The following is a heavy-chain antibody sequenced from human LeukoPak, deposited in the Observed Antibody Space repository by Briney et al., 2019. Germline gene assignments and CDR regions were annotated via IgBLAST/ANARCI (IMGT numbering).Heavy chain of an antibody. CDR3: ARTRSITMIVVPTPYYFDY. J-gene: IGHJ4*02. CDR1: GFTFNSYW. CDR2: IKQDGSEK. V-gene: IGHV3-7*01. D-gene: IGHD3-22*01. Sequence: GGSLRLSCAASGFTFNSYWMTWVRQAPGKGLEWVANIKQDGSEKYYVVSVKGRFTISRDNAKNSLYLQMSSLRAEDTAVYYCARTRSITMIVVPTPYYFDYWGQGTLVTVSS.